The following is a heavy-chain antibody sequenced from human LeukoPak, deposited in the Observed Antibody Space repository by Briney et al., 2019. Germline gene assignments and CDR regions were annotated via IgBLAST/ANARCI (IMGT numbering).Heavy chain of an antibody. Sequence: KPSETLSLTRTVSGGSISRYYWGWIRQPPGKGLAWIGDIYYSGSTNYNPSLKSRVTISVDTSKNQFSLKLSSVTAADTAVYYCARAGYCSSTSCYAGYFDYWGQGTLVTVSS. CDR2: IYYSGST. D-gene: IGHD2-2*01. CDR3: ARAGYCSSTSCYAGYFDY. CDR1: GGSISRYY. V-gene: IGHV4-59*01. J-gene: IGHJ4*02.